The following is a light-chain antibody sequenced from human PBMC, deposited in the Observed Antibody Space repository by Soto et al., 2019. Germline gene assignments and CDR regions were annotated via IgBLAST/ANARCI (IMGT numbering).Light chain of an antibody. Sequence: EFVLTQSPGTVSLSPGERATLSCRASQIVSSSQLAWYQHKRVQAPRLLIXDASRRASGIPDRFRGSGSGTDFTLTISRLEPEDFGVYFCQQYGSSPSWTFGQGTKVDIK. J-gene: IGKJ1*01. CDR1: QIVSSSQ. CDR3: QQYGSSPSWT. V-gene: IGKV3-20*01. CDR2: DAS.